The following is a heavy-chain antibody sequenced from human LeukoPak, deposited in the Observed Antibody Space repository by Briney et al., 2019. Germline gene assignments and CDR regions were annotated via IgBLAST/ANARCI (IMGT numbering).Heavy chain of an antibody. CDR1: GINVIGYG. CDR2: IWHDGYNE. Sequence: GRSLRLSCAASGINVIGYGMHWVRQAPGKGLEWVADIWHDGYNEHYADSVKGRFSGSRDNPKNTVYLEMTSLRDDDTAVYFCAGAESYGWFNYWGQGSMVTVSS. V-gene: IGHV3-33*01. D-gene: IGHD3-10*01. J-gene: IGHJ4*02. CDR3: AGAESYGWFNY.